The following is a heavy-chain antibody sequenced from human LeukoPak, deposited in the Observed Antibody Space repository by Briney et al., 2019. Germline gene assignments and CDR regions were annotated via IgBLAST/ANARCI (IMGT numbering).Heavy chain of an antibody. D-gene: IGHD3-22*01. V-gene: IGHV1-46*01. J-gene: IGHJ3*02. CDR3: ARVVYYHDSSGSNRGAFDI. CDR1: GYTFTTYY. Sequence: ASVKVSCKASGYTFTTYYMHWMRQAPGQGLEWMGMINPSGGSTSYAQKFQGRVTMTRDTSTSTVYMELSSLRSEDTAVYYCARVVYYHDSSGSNRGAFDIWGQGTMVTVSS. CDR2: INPSGGST.